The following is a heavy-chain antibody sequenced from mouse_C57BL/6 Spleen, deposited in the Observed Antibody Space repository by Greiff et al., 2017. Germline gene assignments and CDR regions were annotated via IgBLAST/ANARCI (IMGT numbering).Heavy chain of an antibody. CDR2: IRNKANGYTT. V-gene: IGHV7-3*01. Sequence: EVKLVESGGGLVQPGGSLSLSCAASGFTFTDYYMSWVRQPPGKALEWLGFIRNKANGYTTEYSASVKGRFTISRDNSQSILYLQMNALRAEDSATYYCARYSGWSFAYWGQGTLVTVSA. J-gene: IGHJ3*01. CDR1: GFTFTDYY. D-gene: IGHD3-1*01. CDR3: ARYSGWSFAY.